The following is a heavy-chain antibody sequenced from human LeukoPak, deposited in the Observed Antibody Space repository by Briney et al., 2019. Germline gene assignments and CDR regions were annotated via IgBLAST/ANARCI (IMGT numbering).Heavy chain of an antibody. V-gene: IGHV5-51*01. D-gene: IGHD3-3*01. CDR2: IYPGDSDT. J-gene: IGHJ5*02. CDR1: GYSFTSYW. Sequence: GESLKISCKGSGYSFTSYWIGWVRQMPGKGLEWMGIIYPGDSDTRYSPSFQGQVTISADKSISTAYLQWSSLKASDTAMYYCARHPPEGDFWSGGTSWGQGTLVTVSS. CDR3: ARHPPEGDFWSGGTS.